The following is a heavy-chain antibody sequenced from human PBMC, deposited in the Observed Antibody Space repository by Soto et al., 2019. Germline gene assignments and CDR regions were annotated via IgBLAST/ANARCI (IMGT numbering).Heavy chain of an antibody. Sequence: ASVKVSCKASGYTFTSYDINWVRQATGQGLEWMGWMNPNSGNTGYAQKFQGRVTMTRNTSISTAYMELSSLRSEDTAVYYCARGNIVVAPDPENYYYYYYMDVWGKGTTVTVSS. CDR3: ARGNIVVAPDPENYYYYYYMDV. D-gene: IGHD2-15*01. CDR2: MNPNSGNT. V-gene: IGHV1-8*01. CDR1: GYTFTSYD. J-gene: IGHJ6*03.